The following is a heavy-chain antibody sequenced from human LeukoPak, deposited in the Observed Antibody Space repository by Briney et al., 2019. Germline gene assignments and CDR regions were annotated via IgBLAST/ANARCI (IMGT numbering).Heavy chain of an antibody. Sequence: PGGSLRLSCAASGFTFSSYSMNWVRQAPGKGLEWVSSISSSSSYIYYADSVKGRFTISRDNAKNSLYLQMNSLRAEDTAVYYCARTRLAVAGTWWFDPWGQGTLVTVSS. V-gene: IGHV3-21*01. D-gene: IGHD6-19*01. CDR3: ARTRLAVAGTWWFDP. CDR2: ISSSSSYI. J-gene: IGHJ5*02. CDR1: GFTFSSYS.